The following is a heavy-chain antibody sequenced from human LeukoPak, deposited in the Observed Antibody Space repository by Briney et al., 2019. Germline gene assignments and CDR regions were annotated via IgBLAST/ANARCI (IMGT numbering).Heavy chain of an antibody. J-gene: IGHJ2*01. Sequence: PWETLRLTRTVSGCSISSYYWSWIRQPAGKGLEWIWRIYSSGSTNYIPSLNSRVTMSVVTSKNQFSLKLSTVTAADTAVYYGARGQYHPLYWYFDLWGRGTLVTVSS. D-gene: IGHD2-2*01. CDR2: IYSSGST. CDR3: ARGQYHPLYWYFDL. V-gene: IGHV4-4*07. CDR1: GCSISSYY.